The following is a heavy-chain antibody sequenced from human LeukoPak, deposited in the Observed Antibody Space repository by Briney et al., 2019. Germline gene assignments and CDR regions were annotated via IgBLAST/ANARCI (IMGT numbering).Heavy chain of an antibody. D-gene: IGHD5-18*01. J-gene: IGHJ4*02. CDR2: ISGSGGST. V-gene: IGHV3-23*01. CDR3: AKTFKVWSYGYYFDY. CDR1: GFTFSSYA. Sequence: GSLRLSCAASGFTFSSYAMSWVRQAPGKGLEWVSAISGSGGSTYYADSVKGRFTISRDNSKNTLYLQMNSLRAEDTAVCYCAKTFKVWSYGYYFDYWGQGTLVTVSS.